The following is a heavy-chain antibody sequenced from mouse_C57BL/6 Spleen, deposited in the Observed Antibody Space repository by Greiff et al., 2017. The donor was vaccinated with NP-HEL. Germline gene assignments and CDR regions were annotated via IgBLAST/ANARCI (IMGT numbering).Heavy chain of an antibody. CDR1: GYTFTSYW. D-gene: IGHD2-5*01. J-gene: IGHJ4*01. Sequence: QVQLKQSGAELVKPGASVKLSCKASGYTFTSYWMHWVKQRPGQGLEWIGMIHPNSGSTNYNEKFKSKATLTVDKSSSTAYMQLSSLTSEDSAVYYCARGYSNYVDYAMDYWGQGTSVTVSS. CDR3: ARGYSNYVDYAMDY. CDR2: IHPNSGST. V-gene: IGHV1-64*01.